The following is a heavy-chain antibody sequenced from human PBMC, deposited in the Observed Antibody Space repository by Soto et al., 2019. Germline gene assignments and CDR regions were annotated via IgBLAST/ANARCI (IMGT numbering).Heavy chain of an antibody. D-gene: IGHD3-10*01. CDR3: ARAQKSMVRGVTPFDY. CDR2: IYYSGST. Sequence: SETLSLTCTVSGGSISSGGYYWSWIRQHPGKGLEWIGYIYYSGSTYYNPSLKGRVTISVDTSKNQFSLKLSSVTAADTAVYYCARAQKSMVRGVTPFDYWGQGTLVTVSS. V-gene: IGHV4-31*03. CDR1: GGSISSGGYY. J-gene: IGHJ4*02.